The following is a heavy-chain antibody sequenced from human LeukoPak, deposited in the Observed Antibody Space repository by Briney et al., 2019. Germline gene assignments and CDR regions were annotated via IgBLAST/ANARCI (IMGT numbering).Heavy chain of an antibody. J-gene: IGHJ6*02. V-gene: IGHV1-69*13. Sequence: SVKVSCKASDYTFTSYGISWVRQAPGQGLEWMGGIIPIFGTANYAQNFQGRVTITADESSSTAFMELSSLRSEDTAVYYCARASLARGTPFYFGMDVWGQGTTVIVSS. D-gene: IGHD2-15*01. CDR1: DYTFTSYG. CDR3: ARASLARGTPFYFGMDV. CDR2: IIPIFGTA.